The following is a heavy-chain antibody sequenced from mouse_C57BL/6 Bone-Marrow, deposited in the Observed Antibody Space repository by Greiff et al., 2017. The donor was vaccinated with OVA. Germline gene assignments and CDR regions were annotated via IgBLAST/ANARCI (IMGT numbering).Heavy chain of an antibody. D-gene: IGHD1-3*01. J-gene: IGHJ2*01. V-gene: IGHV1-81*01. Sequence: VQGVESGAELARPGASVKLSCKASGYTFTSYGISWVKQRTGQGLEWIGEIYPRSGNTYYNEKFKGKATLTADKSSSTAYMELRSLTSEDSAVYFCAREVGHFDYWGQGTTLTVSS. CDR3: AREVGHFDY. CDR2: IYPRSGNT. CDR1: GYTFTSYG.